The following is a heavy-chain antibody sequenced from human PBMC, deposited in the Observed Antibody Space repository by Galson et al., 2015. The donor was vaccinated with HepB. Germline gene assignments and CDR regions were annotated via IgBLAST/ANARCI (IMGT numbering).Heavy chain of an antibody. CDR3: ARVRVAVAGFGSYPPDY. Sequence: SVKVSCKASGYTFTSYGISWVRQAPGQGLEWMRWISAYNGNTNYAQKLQGRVTMTTDTSTSTAYMELRSLRSDDTAVYYCARVRVAVAGFGSYPPDYWGQGTLVTVSS. J-gene: IGHJ4*02. V-gene: IGHV1-18*04. D-gene: IGHD6-19*01. CDR2: ISAYNGNT. CDR1: GYTFTSYG.